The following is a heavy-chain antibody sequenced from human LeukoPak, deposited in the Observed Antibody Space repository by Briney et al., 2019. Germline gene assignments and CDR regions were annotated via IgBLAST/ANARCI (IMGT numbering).Heavy chain of an antibody. J-gene: IGHJ4*02. D-gene: IGHD6-13*01. Sequence: PRGSLRLSCAASGFTFSSYGMHWVRQAPGKGREWVAVIWYDGSNKYYADSVKGRFTISRDNSKNTLYLQMNSLRAEDTAVYYCARGAAAGHFDYWGQGTLVTVSS. CDR2: IWYDGSNK. CDR1: GFTFSSYG. CDR3: ARGAAAGHFDY. V-gene: IGHV3-33*01.